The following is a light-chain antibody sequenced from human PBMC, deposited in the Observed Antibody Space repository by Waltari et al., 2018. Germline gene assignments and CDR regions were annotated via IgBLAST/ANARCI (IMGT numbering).Light chain of an antibody. CDR3: QAWDSDTDVV. Sequence: SYELIQPPSVSVSPGPTASITCSGDTLGDKYACWYQQKPGQSPVLVIYQDNKRPSGIPERFSGSNSGNTATLTISGTQTMDEADYYCQAWDSDTDVVFGGGTKLTVL. CDR2: QDN. V-gene: IGLV3-1*01. J-gene: IGLJ2*01. CDR1: TLGDKY.